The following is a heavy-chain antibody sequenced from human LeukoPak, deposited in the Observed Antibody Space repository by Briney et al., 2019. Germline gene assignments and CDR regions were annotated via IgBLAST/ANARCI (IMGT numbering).Heavy chain of an antibody. CDR1: GGSTTGYY. Sequence: SETLSLTCAAYGGSTTGYYWSWIRQTPGRGLEWVGEIHYTGATSYNPSLKSRATISTDTSKNQFSLRLSSVTAADTAVYYCARGNILTGYCFDFWGQGTLVTVSS. J-gene: IGHJ4*02. CDR2: IHYTGAT. D-gene: IGHD3-9*01. CDR3: ARGNILTGYCFDF. V-gene: IGHV4-34*01.